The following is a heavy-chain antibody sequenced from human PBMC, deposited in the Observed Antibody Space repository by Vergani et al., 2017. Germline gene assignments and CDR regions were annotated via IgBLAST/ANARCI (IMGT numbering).Heavy chain of an antibody. V-gene: IGHV4-34*01. J-gene: IGHJ6*02. CDR1: GGSFSGYY. Sequence: QVQLQQWGAGLLKPSETLSLTCAVYGGSFSGYYWSWIRQPPGKGLEWIGSIYYSGSTNYNPSLKSRVTISVDTSKNQFSLKLSSVTAADTAVYYCAGGPVGYYYYGMDVWGQGTTVTVSS. D-gene: IGHD3-16*01. CDR3: AGGPVGYYYYGMDV. CDR2: IYYSGST.